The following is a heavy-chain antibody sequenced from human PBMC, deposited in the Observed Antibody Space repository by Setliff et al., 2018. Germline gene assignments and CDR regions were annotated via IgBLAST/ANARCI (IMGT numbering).Heavy chain of an antibody. CDR2: IFTSEST. CDR3: ARETNSTSWRSFDY. V-gene: IGHV4-4*07. D-gene: IGHD2-2*01. Sequence: PSETLSLTCTVSGGSISSYYWSWIRQPAGKGLAWIGRIFTSESTNYNPSLKSPVTMSVDTSKIQFSLKLISVTAADTAVYYCARETNSTSWRSFDYWGQGTLVTVSS. J-gene: IGHJ4*02. CDR1: GGSISSYY.